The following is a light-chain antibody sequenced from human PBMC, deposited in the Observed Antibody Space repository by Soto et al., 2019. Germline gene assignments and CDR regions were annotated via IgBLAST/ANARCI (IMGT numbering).Light chain of an antibody. CDR2: GAS. J-gene: IGKJ2*01. V-gene: IGKV3-15*01. CDR1: YSVGSN. Sequence: IVMTQSPATLSVSPGERATLSCRARYSVGSNLAWYQQKPGQAPRLLVYGASTRAPGIPARFSGSGSGTDFTLTISSLQSEDFAVYYCQQYNNRPPYTFGQGTKLEIK. CDR3: QQYNNRPPYT.